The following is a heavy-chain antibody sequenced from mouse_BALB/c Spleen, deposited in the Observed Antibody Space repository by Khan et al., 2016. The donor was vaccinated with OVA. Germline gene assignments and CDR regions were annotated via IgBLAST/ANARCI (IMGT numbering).Heavy chain of an antibody. J-gene: IGHJ3*01. CDR1: GYSFTSYY. Sequence: QVQLQQSGAELVKPGASVRLSCKASGYSFTSYYLYWVKQRPGQGLEWIGDINPSNGGTNFTEKFKIKATLTVDKSSSTAYMQLSSLTSEDSAVYYCTRSGYGTFAYWGRGTLVTVSA. D-gene: IGHD2-1*01. V-gene: IGHV1S81*02. CDR3: TRSGYGTFAY. CDR2: INPSNGGT.